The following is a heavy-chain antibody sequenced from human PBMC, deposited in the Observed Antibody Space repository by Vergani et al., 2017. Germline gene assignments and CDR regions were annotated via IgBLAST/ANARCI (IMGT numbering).Heavy chain of an antibody. V-gene: IGHV4-39*07. D-gene: IGHD3-10*01. J-gene: IGHJ6*02. CDR2: IYYSGST. Sequence: QLQLQESGPGLVKPSETLSLTCTVSGGSISSSSYYWGWIRQPPGKGLEWIGSIYYSGSTYYNPSLKSRGTISVDTSKNQFSLKLSSVTAADTAVYDCARDHYLQDAMVRGVYGMDVWGQGTTVTVSS. CDR1: GGSISSSSYY. CDR3: ARDHYLQDAMVRGVYGMDV.